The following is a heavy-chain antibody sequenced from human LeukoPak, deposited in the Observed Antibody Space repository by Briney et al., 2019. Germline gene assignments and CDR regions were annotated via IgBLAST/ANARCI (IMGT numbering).Heavy chain of an antibody. J-gene: IGHJ4*02. CDR3: ARGLGSGYTFDS. CDR2: ISGSGGST. V-gene: IGHV3-23*01. CDR1: GLTFSSYA. Sequence: GGSLRLSCAASGLTFSSYAMSWVRQAPGKGLEWVSGISGSGGSTYYADSVKGRFTISRDNSKNTLYLQMNSLRAEDTAVYYCARGLGSGYTFDSWGRGTLVTVSS. D-gene: IGHD3-9*01.